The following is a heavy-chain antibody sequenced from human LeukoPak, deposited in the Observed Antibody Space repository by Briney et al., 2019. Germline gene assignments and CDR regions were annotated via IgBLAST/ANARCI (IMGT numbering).Heavy chain of an antibody. CDR3: ATVGVRGITIFGVAANWFDP. CDR2: IYYSGST. J-gene: IGHJ5*02. Sequence: SETLSLTCTVSGVSISSGGYYWSWIRQHPGKGLEWIGYIYYSGSTYYNPSLKSRVTISVDTSKNQFSLKLSSVTAADTAVYYYATVGVRGITIFGVAANWFDPWGQGTLVTVSS. D-gene: IGHD3-3*01. CDR1: GVSISSGGYY. V-gene: IGHV4-31*03.